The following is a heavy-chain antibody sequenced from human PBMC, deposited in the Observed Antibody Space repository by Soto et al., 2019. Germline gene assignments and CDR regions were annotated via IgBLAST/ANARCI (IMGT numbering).Heavy chain of an antibody. J-gene: IGHJ4*02. V-gene: IGHV1-46*01. CDR3: ARGGGTLDY. CDR1: GHTFINYA. CDR2: ISPRDGTT. Sequence: QVQLVQSGAEVKKSGASVKVSCKASGHTFINYALYWVRQAPGQGLEWMGIISPRDGTTTYAMNLKDRLTISRDPSTSTLYMELSNLRSEDTAVYYCARGGGTLDYWGQGTLVTVSS.